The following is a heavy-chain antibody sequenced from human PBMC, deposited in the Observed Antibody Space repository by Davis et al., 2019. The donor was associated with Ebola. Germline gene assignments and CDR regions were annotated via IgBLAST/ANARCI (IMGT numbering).Heavy chain of an antibody. J-gene: IGHJ4*02. Sequence: ASVKVSCKASGYTFTGYYMHWVRQAPGQGLEWMGWMNPNSGNTGYAQKFQGRFTMNRNTPISTAYLELSSLRSEDTAVYYGARGRGMGWGYCSGGSCYYFDYWGQGTLVTVSS. D-gene: IGHD2-15*01. CDR2: MNPNSGNT. V-gene: IGHV1-8*02. CDR1: GYTFTGYY. CDR3: ARGRGMGWGYCSGGSCYYFDY.